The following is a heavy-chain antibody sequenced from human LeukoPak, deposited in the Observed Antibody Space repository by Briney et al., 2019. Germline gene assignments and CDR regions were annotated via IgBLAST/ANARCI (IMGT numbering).Heavy chain of an antibody. D-gene: IGHD2/OR15-2a*01. J-gene: IGHJ4*02. CDR1: GGSIRNYY. CDR2: IYASGST. CDR3: ARDFYGDDGHHPFDY. Sequence: PSETLSLTCSVSGGSIRNYYWNWLRQTAGKGLEWIGRIYASGSTNYNPSLKSRVTISMDKSKNHFSLNLKSVTAADTAFYYCARDFYGDDGHHPFDYWGQGIQVTVSS. V-gene: IGHV4-4*07.